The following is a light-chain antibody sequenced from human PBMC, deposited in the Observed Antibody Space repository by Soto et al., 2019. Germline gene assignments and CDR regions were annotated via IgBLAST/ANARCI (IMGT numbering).Light chain of an antibody. CDR1: QDIRNY. J-gene: IGKJ5*01. V-gene: IGKV1-33*01. CDR2: DAD. Sequence: DIQMTQSPSSLSGSIGDRVTITFQASQDIRNYLSWYQQKPGKAPKLLIYDADNLITGVPSRFSGSGSGTHFSFTISSLQSEDIATYFCQHYYNLPITSGQGTRLEI. CDR3: QHYYNLPIT.